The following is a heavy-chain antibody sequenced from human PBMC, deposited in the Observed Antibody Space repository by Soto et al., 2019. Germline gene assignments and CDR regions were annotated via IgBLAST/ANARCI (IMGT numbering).Heavy chain of an antibody. D-gene: IGHD5-12*01. Sequence: QVQLQESGPGLVKPSQTLSLTCTVSGGSISRGGYYWSWIRQHPGKGLEWIGYIYYSGSTHYNPSLKSRGTISVDTSKNQFSLKLSSVTAADTAVYYCAVDIVATVAFDIWGQGTIVTVSS. CDR1: GGSISRGGYY. CDR2: IYYSGST. J-gene: IGHJ3*02. CDR3: AVDIVATVAFDI. V-gene: IGHV4-31*03.